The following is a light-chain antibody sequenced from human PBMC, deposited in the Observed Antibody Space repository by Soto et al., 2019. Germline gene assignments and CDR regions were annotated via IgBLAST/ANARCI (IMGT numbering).Light chain of an antibody. Sequence: QSVLTQPPSASGSPGQSVTISCTGTSSDFGGYNYVSWYQQHPGKAPKPMIYEVSKRPSGVPDRFSGSKSGNTASLTVSGLQAEDEADYYCSSYAGSNNNYVFGTGTKVTVL. J-gene: IGLJ1*01. V-gene: IGLV2-8*01. CDR2: EVS. CDR1: SSDFGGYNY. CDR3: SSYAGSNNNYV.